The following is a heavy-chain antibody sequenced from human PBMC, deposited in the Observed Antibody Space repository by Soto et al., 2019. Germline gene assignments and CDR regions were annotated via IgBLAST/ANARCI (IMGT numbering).Heavy chain of an antibody. Sequence: SETLSLTCTVSGGSISSYYWSWIRQPPGKGLEWIGYIYYSGTTNYNPSLKSRVTISVDTSKNQFSLKLSSVTAADTAVYYCARYLGGTGGNDYWGQGTLVTVSS. V-gene: IGHV4-59*08. J-gene: IGHJ4*02. CDR1: GGSISSYY. D-gene: IGHD2-8*02. CDR3: ARYLGGTGGNDY. CDR2: IYYSGTT.